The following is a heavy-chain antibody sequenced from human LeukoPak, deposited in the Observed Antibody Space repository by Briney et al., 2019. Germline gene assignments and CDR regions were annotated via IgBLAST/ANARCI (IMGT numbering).Heavy chain of an antibody. V-gene: IGHV3-23*01. CDR1: GFTFSNYA. CDR3: AKGLWDANSGIEV. CDR2: ITGSGFST. Sequence: GGSLILSCAASGFTFSNYAMTWVRQAPGKGLEWVPTITGSGFSTYYADSVKGRFTLSRDSSKYTLYLQMNSLRAEDTALYYCAKGLWDANSGIEVWGQGTLVTVSS. D-gene: IGHD1-26*01. J-gene: IGHJ4*02.